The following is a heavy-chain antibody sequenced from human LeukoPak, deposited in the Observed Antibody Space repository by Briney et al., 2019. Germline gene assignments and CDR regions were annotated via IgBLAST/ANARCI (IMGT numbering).Heavy chain of an antibody. V-gene: IGHV3-23*01. CDR3: ARDESVAGTLFDY. CDR1: GFIFSSYA. Sequence: GGSLRLSCAASGFIFSSYAMSWVRQAPGKGLEWVSGISGSGGSTYYADSVKGRFTISRDNSKNTLYLQMNSLRAEDTAVYYCARDESVAGTLFDYWGQGTLVTVSS. J-gene: IGHJ4*02. D-gene: IGHD6-19*01. CDR2: ISGSGGST.